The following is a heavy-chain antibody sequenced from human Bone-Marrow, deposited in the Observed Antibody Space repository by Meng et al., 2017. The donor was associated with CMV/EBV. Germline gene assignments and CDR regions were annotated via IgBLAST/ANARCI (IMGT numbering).Heavy chain of an antibody. CDR2: ISGSGGST. V-gene: IGHV3-23*01. CDR3: AKDGTYYDFWSGYTYYYYYYGMDV. J-gene: IGHJ6*02. Sequence: GGSLRLSCAASGFTFSSYWMSWVRQAPGKGLEWVSAISGSGGSTYYADSVKGRFTISRDNSKNTLYLQMNSLRAEDTAVYYCAKDGTYYDFWSGYTYYYYYYGMDVWGQGTTVTVSS. D-gene: IGHD3-3*01. CDR1: GFTFSSYW.